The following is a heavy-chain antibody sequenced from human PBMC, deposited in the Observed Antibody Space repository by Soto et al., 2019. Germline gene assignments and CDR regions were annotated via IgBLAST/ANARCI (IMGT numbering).Heavy chain of an antibody. V-gene: IGHV4-30-4*01. CDR1: GGSISSGDHY. CDR3: ARLYGFSGFDY. D-gene: IGHD6-25*01. Sequence: PSETLSLTCTVSGGSISSGDHYWSWIRQPPGKGLEWIGYIYYSGSTYYNPSLKSRVTISVDTSKNQFSLKLSSVTAADTAVYYCARLYGFSGFDYWGQGTLVTVSS. J-gene: IGHJ4*02. CDR2: IYYSGST.